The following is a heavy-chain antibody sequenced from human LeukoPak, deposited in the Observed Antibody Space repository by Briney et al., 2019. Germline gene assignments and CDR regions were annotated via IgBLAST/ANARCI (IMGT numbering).Heavy chain of an antibody. J-gene: IGHJ4*02. CDR2: ISSSGNNT. V-gene: IGHV3-23*01. Sequence: PGGSLRLSCAASGFTFNSYAMNWVRQAPGKGLEWVSTISSSGNNTYYTDSVKGRFTISRDNSKNTLYLQMNSLRAEDTAVYYCAKEDRTVSQYGDWGYWGQGTLVTVSS. D-gene: IGHD4-17*01. CDR1: GFTFNSYA. CDR3: AKEDRTVSQYGDWGY.